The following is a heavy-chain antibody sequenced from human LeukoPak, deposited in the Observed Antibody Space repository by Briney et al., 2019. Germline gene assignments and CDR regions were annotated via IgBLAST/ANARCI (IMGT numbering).Heavy chain of an antibody. Sequence: PSETLSLTCTVSGYSISSAYYWGWIRQSPGKGLEWIGSFHYSGSTSYNPSLKSRVTISVDTSKNQFSLKLSSVTAADTAVYYCARDRFWYSGSSLCYMDVWGKGTTVTISS. CDR3: ARDRFWYSGSSLCYMDV. V-gene: IGHV4-38-2*02. CDR2: FHYSGST. J-gene: IGHJ6*03. CDR1: GYSISSAYY. D-gene: IGHD1-26*01.